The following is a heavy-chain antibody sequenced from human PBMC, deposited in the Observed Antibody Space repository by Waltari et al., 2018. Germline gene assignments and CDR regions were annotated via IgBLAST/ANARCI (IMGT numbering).Heavy chain of an antibody. J-gene: IGHJ4*02. CDR3: AKNPFYYDASGYGLTD. CDR1: GFPFGRYA. Sequence: EVQLLESGGGLVQPGGSLRLSCGASGFPFGRYAMTWVRQAPGKGLEWVSAISGSGGTTYYADAVKGRFTISRDNSNNTLCLQMNSLRLEDTAIYYCAKNPFYYDASGYGLTDWGQGILVTVSS. V-gene: IGHV3-23*01. CDR2: ISGSGGTT. D-gene: IGHD3-22*01.